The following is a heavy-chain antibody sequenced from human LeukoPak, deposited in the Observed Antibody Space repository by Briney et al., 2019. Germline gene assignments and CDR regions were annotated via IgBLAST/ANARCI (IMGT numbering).Heavy chain of an antibody. J-gene: IGHJ4*02. CDR1: GYTLTDLS. CDR2: FDPEDGET. D-gene: IGHD2-2*02. Sequence: ASVKVSCKVSGYTLTDLSIHWVRQAPGKGLEWMGGFDPEDGETIYAQKFQGRVTMTEDTSTDTAYMELSSLRSEDTAVYYCATRAPDDNIVVVPAAIYYFDYWGQGTLVTVSS. CDR3: ATRAPDDNIVVVPAAIYYFDY. V-gene: IGHV1-24*01.